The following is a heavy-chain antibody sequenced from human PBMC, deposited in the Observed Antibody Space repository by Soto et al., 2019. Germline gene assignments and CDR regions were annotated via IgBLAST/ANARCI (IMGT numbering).Heavy chain of an antibody. D-gene: IGHD3-22*01. CDR2: ITPMFGTP. J-gene: IGHJ4*02. CDR3: ARDGTLYDSRAYYYLY. V-gene: IGHV1-69*13. Sequence: SVKVSCKASGGTFSSYTITWVRQAPGQGLEWMGGITPMFGTPNYAQKFRGRVTITADESTSTAYMELSSLRSEDTAMYFCARDGTLYDSRAYYYLYWGQGTLVTVSS. CDR1: GGTFSSYT.